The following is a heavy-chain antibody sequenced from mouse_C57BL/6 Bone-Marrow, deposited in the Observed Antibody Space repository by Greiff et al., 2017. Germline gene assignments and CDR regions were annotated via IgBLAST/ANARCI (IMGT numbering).Heavy chain of an antibody. CDR2: ILPRDGST. D-gene: IGHD1-1*01. J-gene: IGHJ1*03. Sequence: VKLMESGPELVKPGASVKLSCKASGYTFTSYEINWVKQRPGQGLEWIGWILPRDGSTKYNEKFKGKATLTVDTSSSTAYMELHSLTPEDYAVYSCVRIEVDGSSGDWYFAGWGRGNTVPVSA. CDR3: VRIEVDGSSGDWYFAG. V-gene: IGHV1-85*01. CDR1: GYTFTSYE.